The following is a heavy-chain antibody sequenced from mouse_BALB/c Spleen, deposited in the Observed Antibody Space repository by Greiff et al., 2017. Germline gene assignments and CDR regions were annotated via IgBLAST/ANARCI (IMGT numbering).Heavy chain of an antibody. CDR3: ARDGNYNGVYAMDY. D-gene: IGHD2-1*01. CDR2: INPGSGGT. CDR1: GYAFTNYL. V-gene: IGHV1-54*01. J-gene: IGHJ4*01. Sequence: QVQLKESGAELVRPGTSVKVSCKASGYAFTNYLIEWVKQRPGQGLEWIGVINPGSGGTNYNEKFKGKATLTPDKSSSTAYMQLSSLTSDDSAVYFCARDGNYNGVYAMDYWGQGTSVTVSS.